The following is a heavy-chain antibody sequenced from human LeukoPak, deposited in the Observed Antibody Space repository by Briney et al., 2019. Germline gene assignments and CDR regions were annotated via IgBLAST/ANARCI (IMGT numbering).Heavy chain of an antibody. V-gene: IGHV1-46*01. CDR3: ARDSAGEGGPGSSLWYFDY. CDR1: GYTFTSYF. D-gene: IGHD3-10*01. CDR2: INPSGGRT. J-gene: IGHJ4*02. Sequence: ASVKVSCKASGYTFTSYFMHWVRQAPGQGLEWMGIINPSGGRTNSAQRFQGRITMTRDTSTSTVYMELSSLRSEDTAVYYCARDSAGEGGPGSSLWYFDYWGQGTLVTVSS.